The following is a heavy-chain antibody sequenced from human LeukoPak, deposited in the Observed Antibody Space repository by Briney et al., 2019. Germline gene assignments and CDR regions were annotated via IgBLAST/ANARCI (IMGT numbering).Heavy chain of an antibody. V-gene: IGHV3-15*01. J-gene: IGHJ4*02. Sequence: PGRSLRLSCAASGFTFSSYGMYWVRQAPGKGLEWVGRIKSKTDGGTTDYAAPVKGRFTISRDDSKNTLYLQMNSLKTEDTAVYYCTTEAPMITFGGVIVIPHYYFDYWGQGTLVTVSS. D-gene: IGHD3-16*02. CDR3: TTEAPMITFGGVIVIPHYYFDY. CDR1: GFTFSSYG. CDR2: IKSKTDGGTT.